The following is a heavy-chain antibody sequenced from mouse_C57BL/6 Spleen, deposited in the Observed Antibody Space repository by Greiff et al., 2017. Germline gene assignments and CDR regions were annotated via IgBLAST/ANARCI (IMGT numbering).Heavy chain of an antibody. CDR1: GYTFTSYW. D-gene: IGHD2-4*01. CDR2: IDPSDSYT. V-gene: IGHV1-50*01. CDR3: ARSAGIYYDYDVRSFAY. Sequence: QVQLQQPGAELVKPGASVKLSCKASGYTFTSYWMQWVKQRPGQGLEWIGEIDPSDSYTNYNQKFKGKATLTVDTSSSTAYMQLSSLTSEDSAVYYCARSAGIYYDYDVRSFAYWGQGTLVTVSA. J-gene: IGHJ3*01.